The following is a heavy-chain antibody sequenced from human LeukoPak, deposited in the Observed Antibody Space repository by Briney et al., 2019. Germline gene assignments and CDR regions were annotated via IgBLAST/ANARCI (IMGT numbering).Heavy chain of an antibody. CDR2: INPNSGGT. V-gene: IGHV1-2*02. CDR1: GYTFTGYY. CDR3: ARDRKDIGYVKAFDY. D-gene: IGHD5-12*01. Sequence: ASVKVSCKTSGYTFTGYYMHWVRQAPGQGLEWMGWINPNSGGTNYAQKFQGRVTTTRDTSISTAYMELSRLRSDDTAVYYCARDRKDIGYVKAFDYWGQGTLVTVSS. J-gene: IGHJ4*02.